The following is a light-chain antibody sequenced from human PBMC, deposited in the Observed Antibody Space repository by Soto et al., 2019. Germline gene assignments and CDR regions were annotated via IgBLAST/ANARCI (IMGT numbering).Light chain of an antibody. CDR2: EVT. J-gene: IGLJ2*01. CDR3: SSYRGSSTLT. Sequence: QSVLTQPASVSGSPGQSISSSCTGTSSDVGAYDYVSWYQQHPGKAPKLIIYEVTYRPSGVSNRFSGSQSGNTASLTISGLQDEDEADYYCSSYRGSSTLTFGGGTK. CDR1: SSDVGAYDY. V-gene: IGLV2-14*01.